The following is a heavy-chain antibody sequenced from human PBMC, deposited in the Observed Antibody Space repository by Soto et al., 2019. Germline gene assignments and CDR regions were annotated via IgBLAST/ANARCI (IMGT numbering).Heavy chain of an antibody. J-gene: IGHJ4*02. CDR3: AKQKGQLQESYSFDY. CDR2: NIGSGVST. Sequence: EIELLESGGGLVQPGGSLRLSCVASGFTFSNFAMAWVRQAPGKGLEWVSNIGSGVSTHFADSVKGRFTISRDNSKNTLYLLMNSLRADDTAVYYCAKQKGQLQESYSFDYWGQGTLVTVSS. V-gene: IGHV3-23*01. CDR1: GFTFSNFA. D-gene: IGHD5-18*01.